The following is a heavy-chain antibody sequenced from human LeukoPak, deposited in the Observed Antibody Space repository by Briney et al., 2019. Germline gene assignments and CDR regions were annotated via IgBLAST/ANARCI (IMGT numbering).Heavy chain of an antibody. V-gene: IGHV3-11*01. CDR2: ISSSGSTI. D-gene: IGHD3-22*01. J-gene: IGHJ4*02. CDR1: GFTFSDYY. Sequence: EGSLRLSCAASGFTFSDYYVSWIRQAPGKGLEWVSYISSSGSTIYYADSVKGRFTISRDNAKNSLYLQMNSLRAEDTAVYYCARDYYDSSGYCFDYWGQGTLVTVSS. CDR3: ARDYYDSSGYCFDY.